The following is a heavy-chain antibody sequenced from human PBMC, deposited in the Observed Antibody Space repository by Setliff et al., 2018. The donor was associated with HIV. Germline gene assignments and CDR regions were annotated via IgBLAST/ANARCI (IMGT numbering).Heavy chain of an antibody. Sequence: ASVKVSCKASGYTFRGYYMHWVRQAPGQGLEWMGRLNPNSGDTNYAQKFQGRVTMTRDTSIDTAYMELSRLISDDTALYFCARASYSNWGSKGAFDFWGQGTMVTVSS. CDR3: ARASYSNWGSKGAFDF. J-gene: IGHJ3*01. CDR1: GYTFRGYY. D-gene: IGHD7-27*01. CDR2: LNPNSGDT. V-gene: IGHV1-2*06.